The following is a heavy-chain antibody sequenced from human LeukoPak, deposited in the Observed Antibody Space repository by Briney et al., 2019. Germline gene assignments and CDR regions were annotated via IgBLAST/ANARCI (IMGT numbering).Heavy chain of an antibody. CDR2: VNPNNGDT. V-gene: IGHV1-2*02. CDR3: ATSSPFSYYFDS. J-gene: IGHJ4*01. D-gene: IGHD2-2*01. Sequence: GASVKVSCKASGHTFNGFYIHWVRQAPGQGLEWMGWVNPNNGDTNYAENFHGRVTLTTDTSISTAYMELNGLISDDTAVYYCATSSPFSYYFDSWGQGTLVAVSS. CDR1: GHTFNGFY.